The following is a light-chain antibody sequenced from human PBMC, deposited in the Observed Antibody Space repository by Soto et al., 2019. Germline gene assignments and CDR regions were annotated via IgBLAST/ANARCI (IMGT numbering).Light chain of an antibody. CDR2: EVS. CDR1: SSDVGGYNY. V-gene: IGLV2-14*01. Sequence: QSVLTQPASVSGSPGQSITISCTGTSSDVGGYNYVSWYQQHPGKAPKLIIYEVSNRPSGVSNRFSGSKSGNTASLTISGLQAEDEADYYCSSYTRSSTLYVVFGGGTKLTVL. CDR3: SSYTRSSTLYVV. J-gene: IGLJ2*01.